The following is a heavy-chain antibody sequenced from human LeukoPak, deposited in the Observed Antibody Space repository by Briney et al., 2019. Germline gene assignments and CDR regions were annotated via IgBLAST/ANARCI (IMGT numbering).Heavy chain of an antibody. Sequence: SETLSLTCTVSGVSISSYYWSWIRQPPGKGLEWIGYIYYSGSTNYNPSLKSRVTISVDTSKNQFSLKLSSVTAADTAVYYCARGGYYDSSGPFDYWGQGTLVTVSS. V-gene: IGHV4-59*01. CDR2: IYYSGST. J-gene: IGHJ4*02. CDR1: GVSISSYY. CDR3: ARGGYYDSSGPFDY. D-gene: IGHD3-22*01.